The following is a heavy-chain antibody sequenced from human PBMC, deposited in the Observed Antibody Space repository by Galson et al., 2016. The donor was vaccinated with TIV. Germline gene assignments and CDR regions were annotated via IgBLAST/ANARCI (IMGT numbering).Heavy chain of an antibody. CDR2: IIESGRTL. D-gene: IGHD2-2*02. V-gene: IGHV3-48*03. J-gene: IGHJ4*02. CDR3: ARGRGYCTTTSCYMDY. Sequence: SLRLSCAATGFSFSSYEMNWVRQAPGKGLEWVSYIIESGRTLYYADSVKGRFTISRDNAKNSLYLQMNSLRAEDTAVYYCARGRGYCTTTSCYMDYWGQGTLVTVSS. CDR1: GFSFSSYE.